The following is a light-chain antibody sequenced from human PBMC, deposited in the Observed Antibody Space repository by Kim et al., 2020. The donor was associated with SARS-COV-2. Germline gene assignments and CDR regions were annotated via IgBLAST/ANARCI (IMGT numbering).Light chain of an antibody. J-gene: IGLJ2*01. CDR1: SLRSYY. Sequence: SSELTQDPAVSVASGQTVRITCQGDSLRSYYATWYQQKPGQAPILVIYGKNNRPSGIPDRFSGSSSGNTASLTITGTQAGDEADYYCNSRDSNDNVVFGGGTQLNVL. V-gene: IGLV3-19*01. CDR2: GKN. CDR3: NSRDSNDNVV.